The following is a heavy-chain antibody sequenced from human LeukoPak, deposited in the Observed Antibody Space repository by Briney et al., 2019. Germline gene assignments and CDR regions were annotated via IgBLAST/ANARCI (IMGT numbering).Heavy chain of an antibody. CDR2: ISYDGSNK. Sequence: PGRSLRLSCAASGFTFSSYGMHWVRQAPGKGLEWVAVISYDGSNKYYADSVKGRFTISRDNSKNTLYLQMNSLRAEDTAVYYCASSASGWYNFDYWGQGTLVTVSS. V-gene: IGHV3-30*03. J-gene: IGHJ4*02. D-gene: IGHD6-19*01. CDR3: ASSASGWYNFDY. CDR1: GFTFSSYG.